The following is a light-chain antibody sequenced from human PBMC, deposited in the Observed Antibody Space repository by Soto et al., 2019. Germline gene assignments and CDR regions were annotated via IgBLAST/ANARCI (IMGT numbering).Light chain of an antibody. V-gene: IGKV3-15*01. Sequence: EIVMTQSPATLSVSPGERATLSCRASQSVSSNLAWYQQKPGQAPRLLIYGASTRATGMPARFSGSGSGTEFTLTISSLQSEDFAVYYCQQYRGTFGQGTKVEIK. CDR2: GAS. J-gene: IGKJ1*01. CDR3: QQYRGT. CDR1: QSVSSN.